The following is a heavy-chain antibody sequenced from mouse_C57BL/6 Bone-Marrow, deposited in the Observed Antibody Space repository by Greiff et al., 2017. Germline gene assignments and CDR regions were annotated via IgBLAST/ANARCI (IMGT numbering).Heavy chain of an antibody. J-gene: IGHJ4*01. CDR1: GFSLSTFGMG. CDR2: IWWDDDK. V-gene: IGHV8-8*01. D-gene: IGHD1-1*01. CDR3: ARSHYYGSSDDYAMDD. Sequence: QVTLQVSGPGILQPSQTLSLTCSFSGFSLSTFGMGVGWIRPPSGKGLEWLAHIWWDDDKYYNPALKSRLTISKDTSKNQVFLKIANVDTADTATYYCARSHYYGSSDDYAMDDWGQGTSVTVSS.